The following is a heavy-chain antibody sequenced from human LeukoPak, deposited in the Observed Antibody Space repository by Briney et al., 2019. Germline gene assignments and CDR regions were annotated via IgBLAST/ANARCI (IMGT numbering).Heavy chain of an antibody. V-gene: IGHV4-34*01. D-gene: IGHD3-3*01. J-gene: IGHJ6*02. CDR3: ALGTYYDFWSGYWTYGMDV. Sequence: SETLSLTCAVYGGSFSGYYWSWIRQPPGEGLEWIGEINHSGSTNYNPSLKSRVTISVDTSKNQFSLKLSSVTAADTAVYYCALGTYYDFWSGYWTYGMDVWGQGTTVTVSS. CDR2: INHSGST. CDR1: GGSFSGYY.